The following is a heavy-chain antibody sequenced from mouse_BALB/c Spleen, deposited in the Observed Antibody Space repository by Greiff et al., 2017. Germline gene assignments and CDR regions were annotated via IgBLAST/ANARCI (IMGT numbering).Heavy chain of an antibody. V-gene: IGHV5-15*02. CDR3: ARDEGYGTPYAMDY. D-gene: IGHD1-1*01. J-gene: IGHJ4*01. CDR1: GFTFSDYG. Sequence: EVQLVESGGGLVQPGGSRKLSCAASGFTFSDYGMAWVRQAPGKGPEWVAFISNLAYSIYYADTVTGRFTISRENAKNTLYLEMSSLRSEDTAMYYCARDEGYGTPYAMDYWGQGTSVTVSS. CDR2: ISNLAYSI.